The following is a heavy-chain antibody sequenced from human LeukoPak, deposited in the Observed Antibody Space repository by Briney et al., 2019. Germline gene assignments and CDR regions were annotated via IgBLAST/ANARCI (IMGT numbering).Heavy chain of an antibody. CDR1: GGSISSGSYY. CDR2: IYYSGST. Sequence: SETLSLTCTVSGGSISSGSYYWSWIRQPAGKGLEWIGYIYYSGSTNYNPSLKSRVTISVDTSKNRFSLKLSSVTAADTAVYYCAREVQADWFDPWGQGTLVTVSS. CDR3: AREVQADWFDP. J-gene: IGHJ5*02. V-gene: IGHV4-61*10.